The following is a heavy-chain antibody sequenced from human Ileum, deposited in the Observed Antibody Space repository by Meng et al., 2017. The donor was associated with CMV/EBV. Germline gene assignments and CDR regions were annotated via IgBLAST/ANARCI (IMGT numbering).Heavy chain of an antibody. D-gene: IGHD3-3*01. J-gene: IGHJ4*02. CDR3: ARIHYDFWSTYSYYFDD. Sequence: FTCSDYYMSWIRQAPEQGLEWVAYISSSGTTIAYADSVKGRFTISRDNAKNSLFLQVNSLRAEDSAVYYCARIHYDFWSTYSYYFDDRGQGTLVTVSS. CDR2: ISSSGTTI. V-gene: IGHV3-11*01. CDR1: FTCSDYY.